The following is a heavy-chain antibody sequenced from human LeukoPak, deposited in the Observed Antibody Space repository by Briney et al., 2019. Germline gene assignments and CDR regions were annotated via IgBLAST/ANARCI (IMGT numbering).Heavy chain of an antibody. CDR2: ISDDGNYI. CDR3: ARDHYDSSGY. CDR1: GFTFSNFG. D-gene: IGHD3-22*01. Sequence: GSLRLSCAASGFTFSNFGMNWVRQAPGKGLEWVSSISDDGNYIYYGDSVKGRFTISRDNANNSLDLQMHSLRAEDTAVYYCARDHYDSSGYWGQGTLVTVSS. J-gene: IGHJ4*02. V-gene: IGHV3-21*01.